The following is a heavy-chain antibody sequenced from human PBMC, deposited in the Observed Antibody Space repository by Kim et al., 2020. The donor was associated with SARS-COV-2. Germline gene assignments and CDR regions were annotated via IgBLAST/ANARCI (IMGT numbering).Heavy chain of an antibody. CDR1: GGSISSGGYY. V-gene: IGHV4-31*03. CDR2: IYYSGST. D-gene: IGHD3-22*01. CDR3: ASRQRNYYDKRVSHAFDI. Sequence: SETLSLTCTVSGGSISSGGYYWSWIRQHPGKGLEWIGYIYYSGSTYYNPSLKSRVTISVDTSKNQFSLKLSSVTAADTAVYYCASRQRNYYDKRVSHAFDIWGQGTMVTVSS. J-gene: IGHJ3*02.